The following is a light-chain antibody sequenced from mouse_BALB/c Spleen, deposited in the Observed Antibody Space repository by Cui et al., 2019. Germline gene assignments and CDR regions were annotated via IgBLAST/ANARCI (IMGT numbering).Light chain of an antibody. CDR1: SSVSY. CDR3: QQWSSNPPT. Sequence: QLVLTQSPAIMSASPGEKVTMTCSASSSVSYMHWYQQKSGTSPKRWIYDTSKLASGVPARFSGSGSGTSYSLTISSMEAEDAATYYCQQWSSNPPTFGAGTKLELK. J-gene: IGKJ5*01. V-gene: IGKV4-59*01. CDR2: DTS.